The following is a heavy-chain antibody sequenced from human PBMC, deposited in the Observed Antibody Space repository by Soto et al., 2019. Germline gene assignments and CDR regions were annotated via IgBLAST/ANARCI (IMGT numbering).Heavy chain of an antibody. J-gene: IGHJ5*02. CDR2: IIPIFGTA. CDR1: GGTFSSYA. D-gene: IGHD2-2*01. V-gene: IGHV1-69*01. Sequence: QVQLVQSGAEVKKPGSSVKVSCKASGGTFSSYAISWVRQAPGQGLEWMGGIIPIFGTANYAQKLQGRVTITADESTSTAYMELSSLRSEDTAVYYCARGWDCSSTSCYDRGLWFDPWGQGTLVTVSS. CDR3: ARGWDCSSTSCYDRGLWFDP.